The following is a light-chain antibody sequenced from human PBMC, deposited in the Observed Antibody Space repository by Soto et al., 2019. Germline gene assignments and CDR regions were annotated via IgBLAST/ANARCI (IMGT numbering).Light chain of an antibody. CDR2: DAS. Sequence: TVVTQCPATLSLSPGQRGTLSCRASQSVSSNLAWYQQKPGQAPRLLIYDASTRATGIPVRFSGSGSGTEFTLTISSLQSEDFAVYYCQQYNNWPRTFGQGTKVDI. CDR1: QSVSSN. V-gene: IGKV3-15*01. J-gene: IGKJ1*01. CDR3: QQYNNWPRT.